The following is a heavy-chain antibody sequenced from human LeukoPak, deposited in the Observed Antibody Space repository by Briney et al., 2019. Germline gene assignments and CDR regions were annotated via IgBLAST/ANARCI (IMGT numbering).Heavy chain of an antibody. V-gene: IGHV3-30*04. CDR2: ISYDGSNK. CDR1: GFTFSTYT. D-gene: IGHD3-10*01. J-gene: IGHJ6*02. CDR3: ARGSCGLGTGANHYYGMDV. Sequence: GRSLRLSCAASGFTFSTYTMHWVRQAPGKGLEWVAVISYDGSNKYYADSVKGRFTISRDNSKNTLYLQMNSLRAEDTAVYYCARGSCGLGTGANHYYGMDVWGQGTTVTVSS.